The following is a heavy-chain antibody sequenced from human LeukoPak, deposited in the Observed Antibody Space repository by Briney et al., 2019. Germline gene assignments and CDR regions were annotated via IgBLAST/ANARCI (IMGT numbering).Heavy chain of an antibody. Sequence: TLSLTCTVSGGSISSGSYYWSWIRQPAWKGLEWIGRIYTSGSTNYNPSLKSRVTISVDTSKNQFSLKLSSVTAADTAVYYCARDLYYYGSGSYVGLDYWGQGTLVTVSS. CDR1: GGSISSGSYY. CDR3: ARDLYYYGSGSYVGLDY. D-gene: IGHD3-10*01. V-gene: IGHV4-61*02. CDR2: IYTSGST. J-gene: IGHJ4*02.